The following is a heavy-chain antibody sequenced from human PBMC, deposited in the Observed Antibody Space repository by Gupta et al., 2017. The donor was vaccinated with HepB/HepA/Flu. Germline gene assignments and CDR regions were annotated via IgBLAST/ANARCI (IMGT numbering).Heavy chain of an antibody. CDR2: ISGSGGST. J-gene: IGHJ4*02. V-gene: IGHV3-23*01. Sequence: EVQLLESGGGLVQPGGSLRLSCAASGFPFSSYAMSWVRQAPGKGLEWVSAISGSGGSTYYADSVKGRFTISRDNSKNTLYLQMNSLRAEDTAVYYCAKDLKYCGGDCYSGEADYWGQGTLVTVSS. CDR1: GFPFSSYA. D-gene: IGHD2-21*02. CDR3: AKDLKYCGGDCYSGEADY.